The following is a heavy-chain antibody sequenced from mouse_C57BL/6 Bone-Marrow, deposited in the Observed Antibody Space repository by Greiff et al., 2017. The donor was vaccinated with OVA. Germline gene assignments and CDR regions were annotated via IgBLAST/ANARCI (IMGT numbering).Heavy chain of an antibody. CDR3: AREPGVAPYAMDH. CDR1: GFTFSDYG. CDR2: ISSGSSTI. J-gene: IGHJ4*01. Sequence: EVKVVESGGGLVKPGGSLKLSCAASGFTFSDYGMHWVRQAPEKGLEWVAYISSGSSTIYYADTVKGRFTISRDNAKNTRFLQMASLRSEDTAMCYCAREPGVAPYAMDHWGQGTSVTVSS. D-gene: IGHD1-1*01. V-gene: IGHV5-17*01.